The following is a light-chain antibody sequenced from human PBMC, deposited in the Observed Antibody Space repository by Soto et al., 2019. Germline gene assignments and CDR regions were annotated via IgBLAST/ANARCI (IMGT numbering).Light chain of an antibody. V-gene: IGKV1-9*01. CDR2: DSS. J-gene: IGKJ2*01. Sequence: DIQLTQSPSFLSASVEDRVTISCRASYDISSSLAWYQQEPGKPPKLLIYDSSTLQTVVPSRFTGSGSGRKFTLTISGLQFGDFATYFCQQLSHYPYTFGQGTKLEI. CDR1: YDISSS. CDR3: QQLSHYPYT.